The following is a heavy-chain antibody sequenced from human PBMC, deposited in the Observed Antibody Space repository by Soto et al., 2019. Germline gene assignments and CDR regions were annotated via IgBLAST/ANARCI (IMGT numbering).Heavy chain of an antibody. CDR2: IYHSGST. CDR1: GGSISSSNW. D-gene: IGHD3-10*01. V-gene: IGHV4-4*02. CDR3: ARDVSGSMGRYYYYGMDV. Sequence: SETLSLTCAVSGGSISSSNWWSWVRQPPGKGLEWIGEIYHSGSTNYNPSLKSRVTISVDKSKNQFSLKLSSVTAADTAVYYCARDVSGSMGRYYYYGMDVWGQGTTVTVSS. J-gene: IGHJ6*02.